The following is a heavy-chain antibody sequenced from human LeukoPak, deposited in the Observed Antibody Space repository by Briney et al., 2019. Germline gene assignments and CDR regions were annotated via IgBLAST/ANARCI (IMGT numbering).Heavy chain of an antibody. D-gene: IGHD2/OR15-2a*01. Sequence: SETLSLTCSVYGGSLSGYYWSWIRQPPGKGLEWIGEINHSGSTNYNPSLKSRVTISADTSKNQFSLKLDSVTAADTAVYYCANSGLLRDPFNYWAQGTLVTVSS. V-gene: IGHV4-34*01. CDR3: ANSGLLRDPFNY. J-gene: IGHJ4*02. CDR1: GGSLSGYY. CDR2: INHSGST.